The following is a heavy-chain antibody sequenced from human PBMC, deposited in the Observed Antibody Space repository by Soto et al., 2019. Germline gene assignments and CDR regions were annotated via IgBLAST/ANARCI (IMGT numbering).Heavy chain of an antibody. V-gene: IGHV1-8*01. CDR3: ARAPREWGFDY. Sequence: QVQLVQSGAELKKPGASVKVSCKSSGSTFTSYDINWVRQATGQGPEWMGWMNPNSGNTGYAQKFQGRVNMTRDTSISTAYMELSSLRSDDTAVYYCARAPREWGFDYWGPGTLVTVSS. J-gene: IGHJ4*02. D-gene: IGHD3-3*01. CDR2: MNPNSGNT. CDR1: GSTFTSYD.